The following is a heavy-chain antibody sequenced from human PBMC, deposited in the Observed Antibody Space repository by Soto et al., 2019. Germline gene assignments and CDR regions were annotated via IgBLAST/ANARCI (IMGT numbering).Heavy chain of an antibody. CDR1: GGSIRDYY. CDR2: IFYTGST. Sequence: QVQLQESGPGLVKPSETLSLTCTVSGGSIRDYYWVWIRQPPGKGLEWIGSIFYTGSTDYNPSLKSRASISLATSKNQFSLNLGSVTAADTAVYYCARVNRGALDYWGQGALVTVSS. CDR3: ARVNRGALDY. V-gene: IGHV4-59*01. J-gene: IGHJ4*02.